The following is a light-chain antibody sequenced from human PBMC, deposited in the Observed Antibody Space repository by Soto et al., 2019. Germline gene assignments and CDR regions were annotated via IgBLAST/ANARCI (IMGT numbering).Light chain of an antibody. Sequence: QPVLTQPPSASGTPGQRVTISCSGSSSNIGSNTVNWYQQLPGTAPKLLIYSNNQRPSGVPDRFSGSKSGTSASLAISGPQSEDEADYYCAAWDDSLNGQVFGTGTKVTVL. CDR3: AAWDDSLNGQV. J-gene: IGLJ1*01. CDR2: SNN. CDR1: SSNIGSNT. V-gene: IGLV1-44*01.